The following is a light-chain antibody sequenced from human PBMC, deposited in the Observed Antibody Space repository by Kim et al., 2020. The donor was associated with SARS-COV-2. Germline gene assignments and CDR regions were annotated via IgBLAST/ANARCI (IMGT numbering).Light chain of an antibody. J-gene: IGLJ3*02. CDR1: KLGDKY. CDR3: QAWDSSTWV. V-gene: IGLV3-1*01. Sequence: VAPGQKASITCSGEKLGDKYACWYQQKPGQSPVLVIYQDSKRPSGIPERFSGSNSGNTATLTISGTQAMDEADYYCQAWDSSTWVFGGGTQLTVL. CDR2: QDS.